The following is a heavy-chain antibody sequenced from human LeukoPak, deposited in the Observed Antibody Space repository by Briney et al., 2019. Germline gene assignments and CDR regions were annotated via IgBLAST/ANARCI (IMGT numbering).Heavy chain of an antibody. Sequence: SVTVSCKASGGTFSSYAISWVRQAPGQGLEWMGGIIPIFGTANYAQKFQGRVTITTDESTSTAYMELSSLRSEDTAVYYCARSNYAHFDPWGQGTLVTVSS. V-gene: IGHV1-69*05. CDR1: GGTFSSYA. CDR3: ARSNYAHFDP. CDR2: IIPIFGTA. J-gene: IGHJ5*02. D-gene: IGHD4-11*01.